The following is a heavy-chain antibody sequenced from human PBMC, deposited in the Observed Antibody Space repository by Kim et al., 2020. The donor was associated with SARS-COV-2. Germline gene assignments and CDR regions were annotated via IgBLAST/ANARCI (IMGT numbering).Heavy chain of an antibody. CDR2: ISYDGSNK. CDR3: ARGESGSYYYYYGMDV. CDR1: GFTFSSYA. J-gene: IGHJ6*02. D-gene: IGHD1-26*01. V-gene: IGHV3-30*04. Sequence: GGSLRLSCAASGFTFSSYAMHWVRQAPGKGLEWVAVISYDGSNKYYADSVKGRFTISRDNSKNTLYLQMNSLRAEDTAVYYCARGESGSYYYYYGMDVWGQGTTVTVSS.